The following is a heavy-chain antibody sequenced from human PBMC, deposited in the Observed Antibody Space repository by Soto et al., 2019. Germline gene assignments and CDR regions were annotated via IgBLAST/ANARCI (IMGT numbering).Heavy chain of an antibody. CDR3: ARGLVTTVTTEDAFDI. CDR1: GGSFSGYY. D-gene: IGHD4-17*01. V-gene: IGHV4-34*01. CDR2: INHSGST. Sequence: QVQLQQWGAGLLKPSETLSLTCAVYGGSFSGYYWSWIRQPPGKGLEWIGEINHSGSTNYNPSLKSRVTIAVDTSKNQFSLKLSSVTAADTAVYYCARGLVTTVTTEDAFDIWGQGTMVTVSS. J-gene: IGHJ3*02.